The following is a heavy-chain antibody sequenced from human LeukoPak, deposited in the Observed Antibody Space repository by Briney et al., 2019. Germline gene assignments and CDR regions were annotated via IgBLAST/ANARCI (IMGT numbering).Heavy chain of an antibody. D-gene: IGHD3-22*01. J-gene: IGHJ4*02. CDR2: ISSSGGST. Sequence: GGSLRLSCAASGFTFSSYAMSWVRQAPGKGLEWVSSISSSGGSTYYADSVKGRFTISRDNAKNTLFLQMNSLRAEDTAVYYCARISSDSISYYDHWGQGTLVTVSS. CDR3: ARISSDSISYYDH. V-gene: IGHV3-23*01. CDR1: GFTFSSYA.